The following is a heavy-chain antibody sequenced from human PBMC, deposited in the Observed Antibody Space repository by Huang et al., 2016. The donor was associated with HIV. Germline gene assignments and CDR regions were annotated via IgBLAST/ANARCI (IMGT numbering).Heavy chain of an antibody. CDR2: INSRGGTT. J-gene: IGHJ4*02. CDR3: TRAPGAMGASDS. D-gene: IGHD1-26*01. V-gene: IGHV1-46*01. Sequence: QVQLVQSGAEVKKPGASVKISCKASGYTFINYYMHWVRQAPGQGLVWMGRINSRGGTTSDSQQFQGRVTMTWDTSATTIYMELSNLRFEDTAVYYCTRAPGAMGASDSWGQGTLVTVSS. CDR1: GYTFINYY.